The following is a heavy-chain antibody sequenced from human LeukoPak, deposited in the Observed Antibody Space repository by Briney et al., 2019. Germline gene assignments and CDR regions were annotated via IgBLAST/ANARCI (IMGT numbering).Heavy chain of an antibody. CDR3: ARGDLYSSGWPDY. V-gene: IGHV4-39*07. Sequence: SETLSLTCTVSGDSISSSSYYWGWIRQPPGKGLEWIGSMYYSGSNYYNPSLKSRVTISVDTSKNQFSVKLSSVTAADTAVYYCARGDLYSSGWPDYWGQGTLVTVSS. CDR1: GDSISSSSYY. D-gene: IGHD6-19*01. CDR2: MYYSGSN. J-gene: IGHJ4*02.